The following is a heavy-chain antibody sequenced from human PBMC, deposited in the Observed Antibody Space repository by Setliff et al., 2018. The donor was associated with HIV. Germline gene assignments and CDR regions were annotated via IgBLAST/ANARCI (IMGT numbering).Heavy chain of an antibody. CDR1: GGSISSRGYY. V-gene: IGHV4-31*03. J-gene: IGHJ3*02. CDR3: ARHSDFWSEDAFDI. CDR2: IYYSGST. Sequence: SETLSLTCTVSGGSISSRGYYWSWIRQHPGKGLEWIGYIYYSGSTYYNPSLKSRVTISVDTSKNQSSLKLSSVTAADTAVYYCARHSDFWSEDAFDIWAQGTVVTVSS. D-gene: IGHD3-3*01.